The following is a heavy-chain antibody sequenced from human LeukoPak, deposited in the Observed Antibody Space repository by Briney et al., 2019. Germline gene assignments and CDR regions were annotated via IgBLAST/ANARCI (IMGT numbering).Heavy chain of an antibody. J-gene: IGHJ4*02. V-gene: IGHV4-59*11. CDR3: TRGGGSGYYFGIPRYYFDA. CDR1: GGSLEGLY. D-gene: IGHD3-22*01. CDR2: VFHTGVT. Sequence: PSETLSLTCTVSGGSLEGLYWSWIRQSPEKGLEWIGNVFHTGVTSYNLSLKSRVTISVDTSRNQFFLTMTSMTAADTAIYYCTRGGGSGYYFGIPRYYFDAWGQGVLVTVSS.